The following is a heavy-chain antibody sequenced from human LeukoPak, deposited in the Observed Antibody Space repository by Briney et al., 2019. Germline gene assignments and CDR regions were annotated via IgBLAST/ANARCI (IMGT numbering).Heavy chain of an antibody. D-gene: IGHD4-23*01. CDR3: ARDRPRYYGGTALAFDI. V-gene: IGHV1-18*01. CDR2: ISAYNGNT. Sequence: GASVKVSCKASGYTFTSYGISWVRQAPGQGLEWMGWISAYNGNTNYAQKLQGRVTMTTDTSTSTAYMELRSLRSDDTAVYYCARDRPRYYGGTALAFDIWGQGTMVTVSS. J-gene: IGHJ3*02. CDR1: GYTFTSYG.